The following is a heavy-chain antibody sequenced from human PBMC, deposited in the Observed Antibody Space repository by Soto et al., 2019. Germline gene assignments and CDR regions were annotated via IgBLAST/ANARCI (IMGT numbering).Heavy chain of an antibody. D-gene: IGHD5-18*01. CDR2: ISGSGGST. CDR3: AKEEGGYSYGLYYFDY. V-gene: IGHV3-23*01. CDR1: GFTCCSYA. J-gene: IGHJ4*02. Sequence: GGCLRVSCAASGFTCCSYAMSWFRQAPGKGLEWVSAISGSGGSTYYADSVKGRFIIPRDNSKNTLYLQMNSLRAEDTAVYYCAKEEGGYSYGLYYFDYWGQGTLVTVSS.